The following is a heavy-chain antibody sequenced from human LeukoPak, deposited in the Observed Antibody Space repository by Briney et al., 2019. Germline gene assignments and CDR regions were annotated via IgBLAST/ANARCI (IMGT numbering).Heavy chain of an antibody. CDR2: ISSSSSYT. CDR3: TGGGWSTDAFDI. Sequence: GGSLRLSCAASGFTFSDYYMSWIRQAPGKGLEWVSYISSSSSYTNYADSVKGRFTISRDNSKNTLYLQMNSLRAEDTAIYYCTGGGWSTDAFDIWGQGTVVTVSS. D-gene: IGHD6-19*01. V-gene: IGHV3-11*05. J-gene: IGHJ3*02. CDR1: GFTFSDYY.